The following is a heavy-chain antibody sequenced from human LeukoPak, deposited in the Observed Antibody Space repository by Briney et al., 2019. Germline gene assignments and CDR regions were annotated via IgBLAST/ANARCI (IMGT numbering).Heavy chain of an antibody. CDR2: INPETGAT. V-gene: IGHV1-2*02. CDR1: GYPFSGYY. J-gene: IGHJ4*02. CDR3: ARENLNYYGSGSYLY. D-gene: IGHD3-10*01. Sequence: ASVQVSCKASGYPFSGYYIHWVRQGPGQGLEWLGWINPETGATKYAQRFEGRVTLTRDTSVTTVHMELSGLRSDDSTVYYCARENLNYYGSGSYLYWGQGSQVTVSS.